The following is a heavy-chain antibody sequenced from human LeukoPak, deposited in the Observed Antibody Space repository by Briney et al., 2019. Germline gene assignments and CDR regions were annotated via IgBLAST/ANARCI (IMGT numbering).Heavy chain of an antibody. CDR1: GFTFSSYS. CDR2: ISSSSSYI. D-gene: IGHD2-8*01. V-gene: IGHV3-21*01. Sequence: GGSLRLSCAASGFTFSSYSMNWVRQAPGKGLEWVSSISSSSSYIYYADSVKGRFTISRDNAKNSLYLQMNSLRAEDMAVYYCARVGAIYCTNGVCPPFDYWGQGTLVTVSS. CDR3: ARVGAIYCTNGVCPPFDY. J-gene: IGHJ4*02.